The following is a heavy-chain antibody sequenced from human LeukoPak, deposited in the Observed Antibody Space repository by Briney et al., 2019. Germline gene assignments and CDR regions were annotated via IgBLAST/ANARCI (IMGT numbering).Heavy chain of an antibody. V-gene: IGHV4-39*02. CDR3: ARDRSLAVAGSPFDY. CDR1: GGSISSSSSY. D-gene: IGHD6-19*01. Sequence: SETLSLTCTVSGGSISSSSSYWGWIREPPGKGLEWMGSIYYSGSTYYNPSLKSRVTISVDTSKKHFSLKLSSVAAADTAVYYCARDRSLAVAGSPFDYWGQGTLVTVSS. CDR2: IYYSGST. J-gene: IGHJ4*02.